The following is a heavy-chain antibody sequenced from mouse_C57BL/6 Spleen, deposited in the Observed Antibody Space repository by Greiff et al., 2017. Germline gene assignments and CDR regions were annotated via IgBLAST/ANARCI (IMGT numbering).Heavy chain of an antibody. Sequence: QVQLQQSGAELVRPGTSVKVSCKASGYAFTNYLIEWVKQRPGQGLEWIGVINPGSGGTNYNEKFKGKATLTADKSSSTAYMQLSSLTSEDSAVYFGARSRDGFFDYWGQGTTLTVSS. CDR2: INPGSGGT. J-gene: IGHJ2*01. V-gene: IGHV1-54*01. CDR3: ARSRDGFFDY. CDR1: GYAFTNYL. D-gene: IGHD2-3*01.